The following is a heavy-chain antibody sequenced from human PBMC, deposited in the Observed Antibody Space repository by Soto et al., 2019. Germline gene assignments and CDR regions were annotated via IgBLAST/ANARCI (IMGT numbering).Heavy chain of an antibody. Sequence: PSETLSLTCTVSGGSISSGDYYWSWIRQPPGKGLEWIGYIYYSGSTYYNPSLKSRVTISVDTSKNQFSLKLSSVTAADTAVYYCARGRVVVPAAVMFNCLDPWGQGALVTVS. CDR1: GGSISSGDYY. CDR3: ARGRVVVPAAVMFNCLDP. J-gene: IGHJ5*02. CDR2: IYYSGST. V-gene: IGHV4-30-4*01. D-gene: IGHD2-2*01.